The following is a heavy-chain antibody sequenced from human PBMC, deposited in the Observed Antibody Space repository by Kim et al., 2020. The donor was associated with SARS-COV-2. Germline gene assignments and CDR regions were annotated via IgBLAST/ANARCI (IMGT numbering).Heavy chain of an antibody. D-gene: IGHD2-8*02. J-gene: IGHJ6*02. CDR2: ISGSGGST. V-gene: IGHV3-23*01. CDR3: AKVRARLLGYYYYGMDV. Sequence: GGSLRLSCAVSGFTFSSYAMSWVRQAPGKGLEWVSAISGSGGSTYYADSVKGRFTISRDNSKNTLYLQMNSLRAEDTAVYYCAKVRARLLGYYYYGMDVWGQGTTVTVSS. CDR1: GFTFSSYA.